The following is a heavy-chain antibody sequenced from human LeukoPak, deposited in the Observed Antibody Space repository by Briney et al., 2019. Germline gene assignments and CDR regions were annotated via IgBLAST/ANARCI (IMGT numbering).Heavy chain of an antibody. CDR2: MNPVSGNT. J-gene: IGHJ4*02. CDR3: VRALVRGVVLSDF. V-gene: IGHV1-8*01. CDR1: GYTFIHYD. Sequence: ASVKVSCKASGYTFIHYDINWVRQASGHGLEWMGWMNPVSGNTGYAQKLQGRFTLTRNTSISTAYMELSSLRSDDTAVYYCVRALVRGVVLSDFWGQGTLVTVSS. D-gene: IGHD3-10*01.